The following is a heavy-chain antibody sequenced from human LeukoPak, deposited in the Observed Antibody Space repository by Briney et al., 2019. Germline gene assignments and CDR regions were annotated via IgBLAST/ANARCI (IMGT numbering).Heavy chain of an antibody. D-gene: IGHD3-10*01. V-gene: IGHV3-13*01. CDR3: ARGSRGYFYYYMDV. CDR2: IRTAAGDT. CDR1: GFTFSNYD. Sequence: GGSLRLSCVASGFTFSNYDLHWVRQSTGKGLEWVSAIRTAAGDTHYSDSVKGRFTISRENAKNSVYLQMDSLRAGDTAVYFCARGSRGYFYYYMDVWGKGTTVTVSS. J-gene: IGHJ6*03.